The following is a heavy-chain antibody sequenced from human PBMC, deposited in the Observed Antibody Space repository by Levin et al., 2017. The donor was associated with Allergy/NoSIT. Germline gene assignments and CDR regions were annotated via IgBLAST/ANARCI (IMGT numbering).Heavy chain of an antibody. J-gene: IGHJ5*02. CDR1: GFTFSSYS. CDR3: AREDNYYAYNWFDP. V-gene: IGHV3-48*01. D-gene: IGHD1-26*01. CDR2: ISSSSSSI. Sequence: GESLKISCAASGFTFSSYSMNWVRQAPGKGLEWVSYISSSSSSIYYADSVKGRFTISRDNAKTSLYLQMNSLRAEDTALYYCAREDNYYAYNWFDPWGQGTLVTVSS.